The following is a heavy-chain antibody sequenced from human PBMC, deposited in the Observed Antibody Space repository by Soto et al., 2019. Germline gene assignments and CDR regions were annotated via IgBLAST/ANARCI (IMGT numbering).Heavy chain of an antibody. CDR3: AKDSPVDILALDY. V-gene: IGHV3-30*18. CDR1: GFTFSSYG. CDR2: ISYDGSNK. J-gene: IGHJ4*02. Sequence: QVQLVESGGGVVQPGRSLRLSCAASGFTFSSYGMHWVRQAPGKGLEWVAVISYDGSNKYYADSVKGRFTISRDKSKNTLYLQMTSLRAEDTAVYYCAKDSPVDILALDYWGQGTLVTVSS. D-gene: IGHD3-9*01.